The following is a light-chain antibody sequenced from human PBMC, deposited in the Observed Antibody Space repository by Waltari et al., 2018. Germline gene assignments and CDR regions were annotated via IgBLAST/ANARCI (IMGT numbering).Light chain of an antibody. Sequence: EIVMTQSPATLSVFPGERATLPCRASQSIRSNLAWYQHKPGQAPRLLTYGASTTSTCIPARFSGSGSGTEFTLTISSLQSEDFAVYFCQQYDNWLGTFGQGTKVEIK. CDR3: QQYDNWLGT. J-gene: IGKJ1*01. CDR1: QSIRSN. V-gene: IGKV3-15*01. CDR2: GAS.